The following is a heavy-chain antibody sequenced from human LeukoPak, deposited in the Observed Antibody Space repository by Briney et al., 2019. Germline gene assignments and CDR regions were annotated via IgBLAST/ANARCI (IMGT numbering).Heavy chain of an antibody. V-gene: IGHV3-21*01. D-gene: IGHD6-6*01. CDR2: VSSSSSYI. Sequence: GGSLRLSCAASGFTFNSYTMNWVRQAPGKGLEWVSSVSSSSSYIYYADSMKGRFTVSRDNAKDSLYLQMNSLRAEDTALYYCAMEYSSSRYFDYWGQGTLVTVSS. CDR1: GFTFNSYT. J-gene: IGHJ4*02. CDR3: AMEYSSSRYFDY.